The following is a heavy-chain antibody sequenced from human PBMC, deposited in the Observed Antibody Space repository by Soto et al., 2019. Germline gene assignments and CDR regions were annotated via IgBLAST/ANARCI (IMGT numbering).Heavy chain of an antibody. CDR1: GSTVTGDY. J-gene: IGHJ6*02. CDR2: IYSGGST. V-gene: IGHV3-66*01. CDR3: ARDPGDRNGMSV. Sequence: EVQLVESGGGLVQPGGSLSLSFAAPGSTVTGDYRGWVRQAPGKGLEWVSVIYSGGSTYYADFVKGRFTISRDNSKNILYLQMNSLRAEDTAVYYCARDPGDRNGMSVWGQGTTVTVSS. D-gene: IGHD1-26*01.